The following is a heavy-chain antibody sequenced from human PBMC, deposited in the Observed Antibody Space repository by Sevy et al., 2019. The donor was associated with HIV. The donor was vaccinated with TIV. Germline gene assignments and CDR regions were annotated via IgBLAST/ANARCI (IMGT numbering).Heavy chain of an antibody. D-gene: IGHD3-3*01. J-gene: IGHJ4*02. CDR1: GYPFNSLY. CDR2: IDPSGGKS. CDR3: SRWDFDFWNGHVADRYYFDQ. Sequence: ASVKVSCKASGYPFNSLYMHWIRQAPGQGLEWMGIIDPSGGKSIYAQKFQDRVTMSRDTSTSTIYMELRSLRSDDTAVYYCSRWDFDFWNGHVADRYYFDQWGQGTPVTVSS. V-gene: IGHV1-46*02.